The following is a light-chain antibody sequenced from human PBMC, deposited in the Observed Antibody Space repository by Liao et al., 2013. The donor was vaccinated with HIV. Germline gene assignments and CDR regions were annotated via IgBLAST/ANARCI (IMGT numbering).Light chain of an antibody. CDR1: KLGDKY. CDR3: QASDSSTYV. CDR2: EDR. Sequence: SYELTQPPSVSESPGQTAIITCSGEKLGDKYVRWYQQKPGQSPVLVIYEDRKRPSGIPERFSGSNSGNTATLTIRGTQAMDEADYYCQASDSSTYVFGTGTKVTVL. J-gene: IGLJ1*01. V-gene: IGLV3-1*01.